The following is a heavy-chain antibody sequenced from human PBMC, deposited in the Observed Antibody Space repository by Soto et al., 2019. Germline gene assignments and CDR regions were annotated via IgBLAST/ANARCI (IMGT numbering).Heavy chain of an antibody. J-gene: IGHJ4*02. CDR1: GFTFTRYS. V-gene: IGHV3-21*06. CDR3: ERESEDLTSNFDY. Sequence: XESLRLSFAASGFTFTRYSMNWVRQAPGKGLEWVSSISSTTNYIYYGDSMKGRFTISRDNAKNSLYLEMNSLRAEDTAVYYCERESEDLTSNFDYWAQGTLVTVSS. CDR2: ISSTTNYI.